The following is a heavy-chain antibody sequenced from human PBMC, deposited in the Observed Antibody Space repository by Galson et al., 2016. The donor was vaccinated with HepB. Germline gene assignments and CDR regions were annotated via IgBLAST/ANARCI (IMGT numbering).Heavy chain of an antibody. D-gene: IGHD2-15*01. CDR2: IIPIFATA. CDR3: ARGARYCNGASCSFDP. CDR1: GDTFSNYA. Sequence: SVKVSCKASGDTFSNYAINWVRQAPGQGLEWMGGIIPIFATANYPQKFQGRVTITADESTSTGYMELSSLRPEDTAVYYCARGARYCNGASCSFDPWGQGTLVTVSS. V-gene: IGHV1-69*13. J-gene: IGHJ5*02.